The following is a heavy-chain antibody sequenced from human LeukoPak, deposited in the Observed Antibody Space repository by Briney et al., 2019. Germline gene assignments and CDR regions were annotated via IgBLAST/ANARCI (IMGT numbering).Heavy chain of an antibody. CDR1: GGSISSYY. Sequence: SETLSLTCTVSGGSISSYYWSWIRQPPGKGLEWIGYIYYSGSTNYNPSLKSRVTISVDTSKNQFSLKLSSVTAADTAVYYCARQRGGYNGDWGQGTRVTVSS. V-gene: IGHV4-59*08. CDR2: IYYSGST. J-gene: IGHJ4*02. CDR3: ARQRGGYNGD. D-gene: IGHD5-24*01.